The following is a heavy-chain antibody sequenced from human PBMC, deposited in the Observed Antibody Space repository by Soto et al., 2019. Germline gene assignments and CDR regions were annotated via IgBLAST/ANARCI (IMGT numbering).Heavy chain of an antibody. CDR1: GFTFGTTD. CDR2: IDGSGGMT. D-gene: IGHD3-10*01. J-gene: IGHJ5*02. V-gene: IGHV3-23*01. CDR3: VKNSGWFNT. Sequence: QLLQSGGGLVQPGGSLTLSCAASGFTFGTTDMSWVRQAPGGGLEWVSTIDGSGGMTYYADSVKGRFTISRDNSRNTVYLQMNSLRGDDTAMYYCVKNSGWFNTWGQGALVTVSS.